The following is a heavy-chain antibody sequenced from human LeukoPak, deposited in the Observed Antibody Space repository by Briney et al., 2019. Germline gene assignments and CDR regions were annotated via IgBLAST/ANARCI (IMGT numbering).Heavy chain of an antibody. V-gene: IGHV3-53*01. D-gene: IGHD3-10*01. CDR3: ARHYGSGSYYNFVPYYFDY. Sequence: GGSLRLSCAASGFTVSSNYMSWVRQAPGKGLEWVSVIDSGGSTYYADSVKGRFTISRDNSKNTLYLQMNSLRAEDTAVYYCARHYGSGSYYNFVPYYFDYWGQGTLVTVSS. J-gene: IGHJ4*02. CDR2: IDSGGST. CDR1: GFTVSSNY.